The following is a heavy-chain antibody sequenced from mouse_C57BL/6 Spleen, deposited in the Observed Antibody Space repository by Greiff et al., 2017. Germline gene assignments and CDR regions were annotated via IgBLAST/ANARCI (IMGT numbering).Heavy chain of an antibody. J-gene: IGHJ3*01. Sequence: QVHVKQPGAELVRPGTSVKLSCKASGYTFTSYWMHWVKQRPGQGLEWIGVIDPSDSYTNYNQKFKGKATLTVDTSSSTAYVQLSSLTSEDSAVYYCAVSQYYGSSYGFAYWGQGTLVTVAA. V-gene: IGHV1-59*01. CDR2: IDPSDSYT. CDR3: AVSQYYGSSYGFAY. CDR1: GYTFTSYW. D-gene: IGHD1-1*01.